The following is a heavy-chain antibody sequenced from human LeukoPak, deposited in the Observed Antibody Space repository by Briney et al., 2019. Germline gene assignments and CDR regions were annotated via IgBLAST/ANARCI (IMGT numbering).Heavy chain of an antibody. D-gene: IGHD4-17*01. CDR2: IQFDGSDK. J-gene: IGHJ4*02. CDR3: ARDLGSSTVTTAFDY. CDR1: GFTFSNYG. V-gene: IGHV3-30*02. Sequence: PGGSLRLSCAASGFTFSNYGMHWVRQAPGKGLEWVAFIQFDGSDKYYADSVKGRFTISRDNANNQLHLQMDNLRAEDTAVYFCARDLGSSTVTTAFDYWGQGTLVTVSS.